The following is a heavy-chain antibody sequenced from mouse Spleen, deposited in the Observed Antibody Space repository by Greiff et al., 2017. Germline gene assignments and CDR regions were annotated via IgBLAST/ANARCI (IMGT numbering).Heavy chain of an antibody. J-gene: IGHJ2*01. Sequence: QVQLQQSGPELVKPGASVRISCKASGYTFTSYYIHWVKQRPGQGLEWIGWIYPGNVNTKYNEKFKGKATLTADKSSSTAYMQLSSLTSEDSAVYFCARGYYGSSYLFDNWGQGTTLTVSS. CDR3: ARGYYGSSYLFDN. CDR1: GYTFTSYY. CDR2: IYPGNVNT. D-gene: IGHD1-1*01. V-gene: IGHV1S56*01.